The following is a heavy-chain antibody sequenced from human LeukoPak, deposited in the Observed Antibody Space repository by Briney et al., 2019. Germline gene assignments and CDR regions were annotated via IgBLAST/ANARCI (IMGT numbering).Heavy chain of an antibody. CDR3: ARDWTGTTEFDY. V-gene: IGHV1-18*01. CDR2: ISAYNGNT. J-gene: IGHJ4*02. Sequence: ASVKVSCKASGGTFSSYGISWVRQAPGQGLEWMGWISAYNGNTNYAQKLQGRVAMTTDTSTSTAYMELRSLRSDDTAVYYCARDWTGTTEFDYWGQGTLVTVSS. D-gene: IGHD1-7*01. CDR1: GGTFSSYG.